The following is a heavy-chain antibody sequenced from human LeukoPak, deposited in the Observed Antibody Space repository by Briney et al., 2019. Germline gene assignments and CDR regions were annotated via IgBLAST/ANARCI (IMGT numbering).Heavy chain of an antibody. J-gene: IGHJ4*02. V-gene: IGHV3-30*02. CDR1: GFTFSSYG. CDR3: RYYGSGSYYTLDY. Sequence: GGSLRLSCVASGFTFSSYGMHWVRQAPGKGLEWVAFIRYDGSNKYYADSVKGRFTISRDNSKNTLCLQMNSLRAEDTAVYYCRYYGSGSYYTLDYWGQGTLVTVSS. CDR2: IRYDGSNK. D-gene: IGHD3-10*01.